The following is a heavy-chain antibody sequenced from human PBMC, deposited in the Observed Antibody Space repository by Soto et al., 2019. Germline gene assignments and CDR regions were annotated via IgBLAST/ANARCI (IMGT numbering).Heavy chain of an antibody. CDR1: GFSFRNYA. CDR3: ARVTHYFDY. V-gene: IGHV3-21*04. Sequence: PGGSLRLSCAASGFSFRNYAMSWVRQAPGKGLEWISTLTGSSSNIYYADSVKGRFTISRDNAKNSLFLQMNSLRVEDTAVYYCARVTHYFDYWGQGTLVTVSS. J-gene: IGHJ4*02. D-gene: IGHD2-15*01. CDR2: LTGSSSNI.